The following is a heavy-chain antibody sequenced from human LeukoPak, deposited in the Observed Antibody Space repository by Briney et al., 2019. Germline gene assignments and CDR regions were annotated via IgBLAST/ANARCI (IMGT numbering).Heavy chain of an antibody. V-gene: IGHV3-30*18. J-gene: IGHJ5*02. CDR1: GFTFSSYG. Sequence: GGSLRLSCAASGFTFSSYGMHWARQAPGKGLEWVAVISYDGSNKYYADSVKGRFTISRDNSKNTLYLQMNRLRAEDTAVYYCAKDYSKTSYYGSGTYYRPNWFDPWGQGTLVTVSS. D-gene: IGHD3-10*01. CDR2: ISYDGSNK. CDR3: AKDYSKTSYYGSGTYYRPNWFDP.